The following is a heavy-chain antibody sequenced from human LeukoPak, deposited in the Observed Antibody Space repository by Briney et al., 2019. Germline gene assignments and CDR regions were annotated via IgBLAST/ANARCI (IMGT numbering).Heavy chain of an antibody. CDR2: ISSTSSTT. CDR1: GFTFSSYS. V-gene: IGHV3-48*02. CDR3: GRGGYCSGGSCYSNWFDP. J-gene: IGHJ5*02. Sequence: GGSLRLSCVASGFTFSSYSMNWVRQAPGKGLEWVSYISSTSSTTYYADSVKGRFTISRDNAKNTLYLQMNSLRDEDTAVYFCGRGGYCSGGSCYSNWFDPWGQGTLVTVSS. D-gene: IGHD2-15*01.